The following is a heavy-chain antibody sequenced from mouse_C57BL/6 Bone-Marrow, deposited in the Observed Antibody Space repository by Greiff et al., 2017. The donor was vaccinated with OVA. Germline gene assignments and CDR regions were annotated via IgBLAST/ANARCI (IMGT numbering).Heavy chain of an antibody. D-gene: IGHD2-5*01. V-gene: IGHV1-15*01. Sequence: VQLQQSGAELVRPGASVTLSCKASGYTFTDYEMHWVKQTPVHGLEWIGAIDPETGGTAYNQKFKGKAILTAEKSSSTAYMELRSLTSEDSAVYYCTGGYSNYYAMDYWGQGTSVTVSS. CDR3: TGGYSNYYAMDY. CDR1: GYTFTDYE. J-gene: IGHJ4*01. CDR2: IDPETGGT.